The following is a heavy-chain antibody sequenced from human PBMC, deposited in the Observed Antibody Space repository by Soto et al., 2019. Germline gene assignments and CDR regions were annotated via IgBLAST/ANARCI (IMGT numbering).Heavy chain of an antibody. J-gene: IGHJ3*02. D-gene: IGHD6-19*01. V-gene: IGHV3-30*18. CDR3: AKDRSGWQADAFDI. CDR2: ISYDGSNK. Sequence: GSLRLSCAASGFPFSNYCMQWVCPAPCKGLEWVAVISYDGSNKYYADSVKGRFTISRDNSKNTLYLQMNSLRAEDTAVYYCAKDRSGWQADAFDIWGQGTMVTVSS. CDR1: GFPFSNYC.